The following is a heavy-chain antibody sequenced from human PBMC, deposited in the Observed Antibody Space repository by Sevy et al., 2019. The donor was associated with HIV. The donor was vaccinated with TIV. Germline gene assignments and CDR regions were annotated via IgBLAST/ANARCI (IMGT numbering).Heavy chain of an antibody. V-gene: IGHV4-30-4*01. J-gene: IGHJ4*02. Sequence: SETLSLTCTVSGGAITSGDYYWNWIRQPPGNGLEWIGYIYHSASIFYNPSLQSRAIISQDTSKNQFSLKLSSVTAADTAVYFCARERGYTHLFMDIWGQGTPVTVSS. CDR2: IYHSASI. CDR1: GGAITSGDYY. CDR3: ARERGYTHLFMDI. D-gene: IGHD5-18*01.